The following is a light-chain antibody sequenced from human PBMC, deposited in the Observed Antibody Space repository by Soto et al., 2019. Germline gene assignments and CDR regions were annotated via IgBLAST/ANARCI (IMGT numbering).Light chain of an antibody. Sequence: EIVLTQSPATLSVSPGERATLSCRASQSVSSNLAWYQQKPGQAPRLLIYGASSRATGIPDRLSGSGSGTDFTLTISRLEPEDFAVYYCQQYGSLPITFGQGTRLEI. CDR3: QQYGSLPIT. J-gene: IGKJ5*01. V-gene: IGKV3-20*01. CDR2: GAS. CDR1: QSVSSN.